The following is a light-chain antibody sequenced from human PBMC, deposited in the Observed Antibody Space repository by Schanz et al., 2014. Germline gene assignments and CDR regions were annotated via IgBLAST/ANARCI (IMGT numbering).Light chain of an antibody. CDR1: QGVSSTY. CDR2: GAS. CDR3: HQVNYYPRT. Sequence: EIVLTQSPATLSLSPGERATLSCRASQGVSSTYLGWYQQKPGQTPRLLIYGASTRASGIPDRFSGSGSGTDFTLTISRLEPEDFATYYCHQVNYYPRTFGQGTKVEIK. V-gene: IGKV3-20*01. J-gene: IGKJ1*01.